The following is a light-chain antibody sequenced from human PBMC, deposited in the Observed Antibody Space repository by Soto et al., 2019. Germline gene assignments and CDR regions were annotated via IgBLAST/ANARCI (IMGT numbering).Light chain of an antibody. V-gene: IGKV1-5*01. CDR2: DAS. CDR1: QTISSW. CDR3: QQFNSYSLT. J-gene: IGKJ1*01. Sequence: DIQMTQSPSTLSGSVGDRVTITCRASQTISSWLAWYQQKPGKAPKLLIYDASSLESGVPSRFSGSGSGTEFTLTISSLQTDDSATYYCQQFNSYSLTFGQGTKVDIK.